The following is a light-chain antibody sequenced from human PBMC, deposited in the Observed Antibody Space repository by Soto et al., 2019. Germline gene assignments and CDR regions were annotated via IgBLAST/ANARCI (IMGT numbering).Light chain of an antibody. V-gene: IGKV3-20*01. Sequence: DIVLTQSPCTLSLSPGERATLSCRASQTVSSSYLAWYQQKPGQAPSLLIYGASTRAAGIPDRFSGSGSGTDFTLTISRLEPEDFAVYYCQQYGDSPLTFGQGTKV. CDR2: GAS. J-gene: IGKJ1*01. CDR3: QQYGDSPLT. CDR1: QTVSSSY.